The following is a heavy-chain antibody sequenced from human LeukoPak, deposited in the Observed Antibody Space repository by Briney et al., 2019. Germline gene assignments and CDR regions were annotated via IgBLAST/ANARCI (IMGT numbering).Heavy chain of an antibody. V-gene: IGHV5-51*01. J-gene: IGHJ6*03. D-gene: IGHD6-13*01. CDR1: GYRFTTYW. Sequence: GESLKISCKGSGYRFTTYWIGWVRQMPGKGLEWMGIIYPGDSDTRYSPSFQGQVTISADKSISTAYLQWSSLKASDTAMYYCASSRTAAGKGSYYYYMDVWGKGTTVTVSS. CDR3: ASSRTAAGKGSYYYYMDV. CDR2: IYPGDSDT.